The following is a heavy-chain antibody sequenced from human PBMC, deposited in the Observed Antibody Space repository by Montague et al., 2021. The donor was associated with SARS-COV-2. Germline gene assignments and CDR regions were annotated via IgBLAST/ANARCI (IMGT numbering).Heavy chain of an antibody. CDR1: GFTFSSYW. J-gene: IGHJ6*02. Sequence: SRSLSWSASGFTFSSYWMHWVRQAPGKGLVWVSRINSDGSSTSYADSVKGRFTISRDNAKNTLYLQMNSLRAEDTAVYYCARSGQQLVHPLATLYYYYGMDVWGQGTTVTVSS. CDR3: ARSGQQLVHPLATLYYYYGMDV. V-gene: IGHV3-74*01. CDR2: INSDGSST. D-gene: IGHD6-13*01.